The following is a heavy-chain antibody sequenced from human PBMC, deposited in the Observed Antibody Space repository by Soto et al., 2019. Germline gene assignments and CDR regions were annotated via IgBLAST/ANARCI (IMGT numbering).Heavy chain of an antibody. CDR2: RHYDGTN. D-gene: IGHD3-3*01. V-gene: IGHV4-4*02. CDR3: ATQTISYCLDI. J-gene: IGHJ6*02. CDR1: GDSITSRNW. Sequence: QVQLQESGPGLVLPSGTLSLTCGVSGDSITSRNWWAWVRQTPGKGLEWIGERHYDGTNNYNPSLKSRVITSIDTTRNQFSLRLKSLTAADTALYYCATQTISYCLDIWGQGTMVTVSS.